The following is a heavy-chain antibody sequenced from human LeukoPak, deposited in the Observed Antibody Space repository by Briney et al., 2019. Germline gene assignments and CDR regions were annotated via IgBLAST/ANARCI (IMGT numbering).Heavy chain of an antibody. D-gene: IGHD1-26*01. CDR2: INPSGGST. Sequence: ASVKVSCKASGYTFTSYYMHWVRQAPGQGLEWMGIINPSGGSTSYAQKFQGRVTMTRDTSTSTVYMELSSLRSEDTAVYYCARRAWGARRGLSSGYWGQGTLVTVSS. J-gene: IGHJ4*02. V-gene: IGHV1-46*01. CDR1: GYTFTSYY. CDR3: ARRAWGARRGLSSGY.